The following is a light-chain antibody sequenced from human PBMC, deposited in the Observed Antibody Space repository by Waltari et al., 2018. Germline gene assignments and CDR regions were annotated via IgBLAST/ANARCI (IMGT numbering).Light chain of an antibody. Sequence: QSALTQPASVYGSPGQSITISCTGTSSDVGGYNLVSWYQHHPGKSPKLLIYDVNNRPSGVSDRFSGSKSGNTASLTISGLQAEDEADYYCSSYTSSTSVVFGGGTQLTVL. CDR2: DVN. CDR1: SSDVGGYNL. CDR3: SSYTSSTSVV. J-gene: IGLJ2*01. V-gene: IGLV2-14*03.